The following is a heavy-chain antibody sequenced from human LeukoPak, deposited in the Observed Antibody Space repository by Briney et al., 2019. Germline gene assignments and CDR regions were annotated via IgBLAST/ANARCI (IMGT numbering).Heavy chain of an antibody. V-gene: IGHV4-39*07. Sequence: PSETLSLTCTVSGGSISSSSYYWGWIRQPPGKGLEWIGSIYYSGSTYYNPSLKSRVTISVDTSKNQFSLKLSSVTAADTAVYYRARENQSGGTVVSAVAALDYWGRGTLVTVSA. CDR1: GGSISSSSYY. J-gene: IGHJ4*02. D-gene: IGHD6-19*01. CDR3: ARENQSGGTVVSAVAALDY. CDR2: IYYSGST.